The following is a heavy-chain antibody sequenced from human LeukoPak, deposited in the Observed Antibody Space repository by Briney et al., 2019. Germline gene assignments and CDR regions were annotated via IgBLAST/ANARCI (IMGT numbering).Heavy chain of an antibody. D-gene: IGHD1-14*01. CDR2: MKPDGSES. CDR1: GFTFSSYS. Sequence: QAGGSLRLSCAASGFTFSSYSMNWVRQAPGKGLEWVASMKPDGSESWYVDSVKGRFTISRDNSKNLLYLQLTSLRAEDTALYYCARDRGRNSFDYWGQGTLVSVSS. J-gene: IGHJ4*02. CDR3: ARDRGRNSFDY. V-gene: IGHV3-7*01.